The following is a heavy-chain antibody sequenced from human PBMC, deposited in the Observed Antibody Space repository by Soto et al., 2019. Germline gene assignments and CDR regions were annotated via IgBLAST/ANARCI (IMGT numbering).Heavy chain of an antibody. V-gene: IGHV4-30-2*01. CDR1: GVSISSGGYS. Sequence: QLQLQESGSGLVKPSETLSLTCAVSGVSISSGGYSWSWIRQPPGKGLEWIAYIYAHGSTYYTPSLKSRVSMSVDGSKNQFSLKLGSVTAADTAVYYCARHYISYYFDFWGQGILVTVSS. D-gene: IGHD3-3*02. CDR2: IYAHGST. CDR3: ARHYISYYFDF. J-gene: IGHJ4*02.